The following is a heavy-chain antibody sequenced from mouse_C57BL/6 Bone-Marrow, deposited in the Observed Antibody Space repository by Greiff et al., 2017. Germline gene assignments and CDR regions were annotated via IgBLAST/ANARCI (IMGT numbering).Heavy chain of an antibody. Sequence: EVQGVESGGGLAKPGGSLKLSCAASGFTFSSYAMSWVRQTPEKRLEWVATISDGGSYTYYPDNVKGRFTISRDNAKNNLYLQMSHLKSEDTAMYYCARDDYWGQGTTLTVSS. CDR3: ARDDY. CDR2: ISDGGSYT. CDR1: GFTFSSYA. V-gene: IGHV5-4*01. J-gene: IGHJ2*01.